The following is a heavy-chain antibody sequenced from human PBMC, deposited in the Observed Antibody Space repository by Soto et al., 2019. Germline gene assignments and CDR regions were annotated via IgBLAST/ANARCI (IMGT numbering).Heavy chain of an antibody. CDR1: GFSFIDYS. Sequence: ASVKVSDKASGFSFIDYSILWLRQAPGQSLEWLGWINAGNGNTKYSHKFQDRVTITSDTSATTTYMELRSLRSEDTAVFYCARSAKKTWLPDFWGQGTLVTVSS. V-gene: IGHV1-3*01. D-gene: IGHD5-12*01. J-gene: IGHJ1*01. CDR2: INAGNGNT. CDR3: ARSAKKTWLPDF.